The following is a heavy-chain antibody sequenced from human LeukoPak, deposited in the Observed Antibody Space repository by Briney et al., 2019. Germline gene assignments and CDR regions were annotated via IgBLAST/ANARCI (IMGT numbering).Heavy chain of an antibody. Sequence: GGSLRLSYAASGFTFSSYAMSWVRQAPGKGLEWVAVISYDGSNKYYADSVKGRFTISRDNSKNTLYLQMNSLRAEDTAVYYCAKDRTGVGFDPWCQGTLVTVSS. J-gene: IGHJ5*02. CDR2: ISYDGSNK. CDR1: GFTFSSYA. V-gene: IGHV3-30*18. D-gene: IGHD2-15*01. CDR3: AKDRTGVGFDP.